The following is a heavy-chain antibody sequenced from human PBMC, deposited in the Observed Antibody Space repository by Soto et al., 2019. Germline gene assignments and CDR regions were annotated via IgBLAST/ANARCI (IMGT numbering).Heavy chain of an antibody. Sequence: SVKVSCEASGGTFSSYAISWVRQAPGQGLEWMGGIIPIFGTANYAQKFQGRVTITADESTSTAYMELSSLRSEDTAVYYCASRGVTMVRGVIKYYYYGMDVWGQGTTVTVSS. V-gene: IGHV1-69*13. CDR2: IIPIFGTA. D-gene: IGHD3-10*01. J-gene: IGHJ6*02. CDR3: ASRGVTMVRGVIKYYYYGMDV. CDR1: GGTFSSYA.